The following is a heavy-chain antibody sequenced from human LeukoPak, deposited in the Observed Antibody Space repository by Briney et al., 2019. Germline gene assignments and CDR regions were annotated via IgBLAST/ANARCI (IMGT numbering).Heavy chain of an antibody. Sequence: GASVKVSCKASGYTFTSYYMHWVRQAPGQGLEWMGVINPSGGSTSYAHKFQGRVNMTRDTSISTVYMELSRLRSDDTAVYYCARAPLQLCSGYWGQGTIVTVSS. D-gene: IGHD5-18*01. CDR3: ARAPLQLCSGY. J-gene: IGHJ4*02. CDR2: INPSGGST. V-gene: IGHV1-46*01. CDR1: GYTFTSYY.